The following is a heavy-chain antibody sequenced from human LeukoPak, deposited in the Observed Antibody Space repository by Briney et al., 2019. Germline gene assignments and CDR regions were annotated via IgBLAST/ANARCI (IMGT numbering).Heavy chain of an antibody. CDR2: ISGSGGST. D-gene: IGHD2-2*01. CDR3: AKAAIVVVPAAIFFDY. Sequence: GGPLRLSCAASGFTFSSYAMSWVRQAPGKGLEWVSAISGSGGSTYYADSVKGRFTISRDNSKNTLYLQMNSLRAEDTAVYYCAKAAIVVVPAAIFFDYWGQGTLVTVSS. V-gene: IGHV3-23*01. CDR1: GFTFSSYA. J-gene: IGHJ4*02.